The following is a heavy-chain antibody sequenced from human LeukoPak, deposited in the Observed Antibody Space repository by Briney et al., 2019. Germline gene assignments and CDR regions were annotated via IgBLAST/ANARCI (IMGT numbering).Heavy chain of an antibody. D-gene: IGHD3-3*01. Sequence: PSETLSLTCTVSGGSISSGDHYWSWIRQHPGKGLEWMGYIFYSEKTYYNPSLKSRITISRDTSKNEISLNLSSVTAADTALYFWARGRNLWGGYGGPFYFDYWGRGTLVTVSS. CDR2: IFYSEKT. CDR3: ARGRNLWGGYGGPFYFDY. J-gene: IGHJ4*02. V-gene: IGHV4-31*03. CDR1: GGSISSGDHY.